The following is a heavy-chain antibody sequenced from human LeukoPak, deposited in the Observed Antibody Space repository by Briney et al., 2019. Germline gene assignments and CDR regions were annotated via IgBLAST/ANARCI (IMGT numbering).Heavy chain of an antibody. CDR1: AGTFSSYT. V-gene: IGHV1-69*02. Sequence: SVKVSCKASAGTFSSYTISWVRQAPGQGHEGVGRIIPILGIANYAQKFQGRVTITADKSTSTAYMEMRRLRARDTAVYYCAGVGGLLNYWGQGTLVTVSS. CDR2: IIPILGIA. CDR3: AGVGGLLNY. D-gene: IGHD3-16*01. J-gene: IGHJ4*02.